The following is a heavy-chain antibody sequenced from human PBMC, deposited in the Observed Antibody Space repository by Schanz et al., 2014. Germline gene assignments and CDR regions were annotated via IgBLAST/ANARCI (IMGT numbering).Heavy chain of an antibody. J-gene: IGHJ4*02. CDR2: ISSDETVT. V-gene: IGHV3-30*18. CDR1: GFTFSDYC. Sequence: VQLVESGGGLIQPGGSLRLSCAVSGFTFSDYCMVWIRQAPGKGLEWVAVISSDETVTYYVDSVKGRFTISRDNSKNILYLQMSSLKTEDTAVYYCAKIGYGGLLNYYIDHWGQGTLVTVSS. CDR3: AKIGYGGLLNYYIDH. D-gene: IGHD3-16*01.